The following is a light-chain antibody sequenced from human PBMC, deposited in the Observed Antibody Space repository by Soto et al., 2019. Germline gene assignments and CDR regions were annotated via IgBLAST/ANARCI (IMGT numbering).Light chain of an antibody. J-gene: IGKJ1*01. CDR2: DAS. V-gene: IGKV3D-20*02. Sequence: EIVLTQSPGTLSLSPGERATLSCRASQIVGSTYLAWYQQKPGQAPRLLIYDASSRATGIPDRFSGSGSGTDFTLTISRLEPEDLAVYYCQQYNNWWTFGQGTKVEIK. CDR3: QQYNNWWT. CDR1: QIVGSTY.